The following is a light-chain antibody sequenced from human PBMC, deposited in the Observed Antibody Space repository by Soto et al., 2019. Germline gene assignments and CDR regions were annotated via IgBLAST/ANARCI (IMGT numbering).Light chain of an antibody. CDR2: GTS. Sequence: QSVLTQPPSVSGAPGQRVTISCTGSSSNIGAGYDVHWYQQLPGTAPKLLIYGTSNRPSGVPDRFSGSKSGTSASLAITGLQAEDEADYSCQSYDSGLDVVFGGGTKLTVL. J-gene: IGLJ2*01. V-gene: IGLV1-40*01. CDR3: QSYDSGLDVV. CDR1: SSNIGAGYD.